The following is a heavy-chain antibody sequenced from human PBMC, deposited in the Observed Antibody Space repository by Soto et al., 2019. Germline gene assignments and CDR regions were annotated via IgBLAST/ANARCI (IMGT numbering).Heavy chain of an antibody. D-gene: IGHD1-26*01. V-gene: IGHV3-9*01. CDR3: AKGQWGLGYGMDV. CDR2: ISWNSGSL. Sequence: EVQLVESGGGLVQPGRSLRLSCAASGFTFDDYAMHWVRQAPGKGLEWVSGISWNSGSLGYADSVKGRFTISRDNAKNSLYLQMKSLRAEDTALYYCAKGQWGLGYGMDVWGQWTTVTVSS. J-gene: IGHJ6*02. CDR1: GFTFDDYA.